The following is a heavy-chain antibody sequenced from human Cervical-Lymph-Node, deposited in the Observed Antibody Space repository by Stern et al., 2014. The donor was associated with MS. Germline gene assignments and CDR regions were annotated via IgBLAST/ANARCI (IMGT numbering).Heavy chain of an antibody. CDR2: INPKHGNP. Sequence: QDKLVQSGSELKKPGASVKVSCKASGYNLTTYAINWVRQAPGQGLELMGWINPKHGNPTFAQGFTGRFVCALDTSITSAYLQSSSLKAEDSAVYYCATWGAGSSPPLFYWGQGTLVTVSS. CDR1: GYNLTTYA. J-gene: IGHJ4*02. CDR3: ATWGAGSSPPLFY. D-gene: IGHD6-6*01. V-gene: IGHV7-4-1*02.